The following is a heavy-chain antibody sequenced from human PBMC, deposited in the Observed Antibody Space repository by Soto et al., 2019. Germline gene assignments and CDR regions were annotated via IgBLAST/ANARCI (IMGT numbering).Heavy chain of an antibody. CDR3: AREIIPLTTDWYFDL. Sequence: QVQLQESGPGLVKPSETLSLTCTVSGGSISGGIYYWSWVRQSPGKGLEWIGYIFHSGSTFYNPSLGGRVTISVDTSKNQCSLRLSSVTAADTAVYYCAREIIPLTTDWYFDLWGRGTLVTVSS. D-gene: IGHD4-17*01. V-gene: IGHV4-30-4*01. J-gene: IGHJ2*01. CDR1: GGSISGGIYY. CDR2: IFHSGST.